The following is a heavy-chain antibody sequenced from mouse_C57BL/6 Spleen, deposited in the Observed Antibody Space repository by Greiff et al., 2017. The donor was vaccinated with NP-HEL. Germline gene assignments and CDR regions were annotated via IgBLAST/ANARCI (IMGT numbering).Heavy chain of an antibody. CDR1: GYTFTDYE. CDR2: IDPETGGN. CDR3: TRGDWDEAY. D-gene: IGHD4-1*01. J-gene: IGHJ3*01. Sequence: VKLMESGAELVRPGASVTLSCKASGYTFTDYEMHWVKQTPVHGLEWIGAIDPETGGNAYNQKFKGKAILTADQSSSTAYMELRSLTSEDSAVYYCTRGDWDEAYWGQGTLVTVSA. V-gene: IGHV1-15*01.